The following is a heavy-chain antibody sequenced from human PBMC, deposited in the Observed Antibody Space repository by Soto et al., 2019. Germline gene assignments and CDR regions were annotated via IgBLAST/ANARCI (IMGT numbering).Heavy chain of an antibody. J-gene: IGHJ5*02. CDR3: ARDVVRNWFDP. CDR2: ISYDGSNK. V-gene: IGHV3-30*03. Sequence: QVQLVESGGGVVQPGRSLRLSCAASGFTFSSYGMHWVRQAPGKGLEWVAVISYDGSNKYYADSVKGRFTISRDNSKNTLYLQMNSLRAEDTAVYYCARDVVRNWFDPWGQGTLVTVSS. D-gene: IGHD2-15*01. CDR1: GFTFSSYG.